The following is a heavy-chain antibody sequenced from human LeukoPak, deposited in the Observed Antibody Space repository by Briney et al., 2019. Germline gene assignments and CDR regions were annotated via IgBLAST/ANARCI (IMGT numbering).Heavy chain of an antibody. D-gene: IGHD3-10*01. CDR1: GGTFSRYA. CDR3: ARVGSGSYYFDY. J-gene: IGHJ4*02. Sequence: ASVKVSCKASGGTFSRYAISWARQAPGQGLEWMGGIIPIFGTANYAQKFQGRVTITADKSTSTAYMELSSLRSEDTAVYYCARVGSGSYYFDYWGQGTLVTVSS. CDR2: IIPIFGTA. V-gene: IGHV1-69*06.